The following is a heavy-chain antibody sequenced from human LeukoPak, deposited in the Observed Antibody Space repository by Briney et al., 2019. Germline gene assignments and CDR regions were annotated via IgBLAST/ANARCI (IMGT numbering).Heavy chain of an antibody. CDR1: GGSISSSSYY. D-gene: IGHD1-20*01. V-gene: IGHV4-39*01. CDR2: IYYSGST. CDR3: ARLNNWNDAGNFDY. J-gene: IGHJ4*02. Sequence: SETLSLTCTVSGGSISSSSYYWGWIRQPPGKGLEWIGSIYYSGSTYYNPSLKSRVTISVDTSKSQFSLKLSSVTAADTAVYYCARLNNWNDAGNFDYWGQGTLVTVSS.